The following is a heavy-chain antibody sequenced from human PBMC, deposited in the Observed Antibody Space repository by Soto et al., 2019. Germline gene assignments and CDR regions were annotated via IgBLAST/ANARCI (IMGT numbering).Heavy chain of an antibody. CDR1: GYTFTNCA. CDR2: ISAYNGNT. Sequence: QVQLVQSGAEVKKPGASVKVAFKACGYTFTNCAISWVRRAPGQGLEWMGWISAYNGNTNYAQKLRGRVTMTTDTSTSTAYMELRSLRSDDTAVYYCARDSPPVDYWGQGTLVTVSS. CDR3: ARDSPPVDY. J-gene: IGHJ4*02. V-gene: IGHV1-18*01.